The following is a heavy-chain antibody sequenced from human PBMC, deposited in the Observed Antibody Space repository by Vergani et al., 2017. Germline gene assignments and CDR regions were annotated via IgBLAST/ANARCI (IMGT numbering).Heavy chain of an antibody. CDR1: GGSFSGYY. J-gene: IGHJ6*02. Sequence: QVQLQQWGAGLLKPSETLSLTCAVYGGSFSGYYWSWIRQPTGKGLEWIGEINHSGSTNYNPSLKSRVTISVDTSKNQFSLKLSSVTASDTAVYYCARAIALWFGELSPYYYGMDVWGQGTTVTVSS. V-gene: IGHV4-34*01. CDR2: INHSGST. D-gene: IGHD3-10*01. CDR3: ARAIALWFGELSPYYYGMDV.